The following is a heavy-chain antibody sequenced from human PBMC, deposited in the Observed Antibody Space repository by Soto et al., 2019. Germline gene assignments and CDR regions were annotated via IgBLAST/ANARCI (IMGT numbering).Heavy chain of an antibody. V-gene: IGHV4-59*01. CDR2: IYYSGST. D-gene: IGHD4-17*01. J-gene: IGHJ5*02. Sequence: PSETLSLTCSVTGGSISSYYWSWIRQPPGKGLEWIGYIYYSGSTNYNPSLKSRVTISVDTSKNQFSLKLSSVTAADTAVYYCARLLRWFSNWFDPWGQGTLVTVSS. CDR3: ARLLRWFSNWFDP. CDR1: GGSISSYY.